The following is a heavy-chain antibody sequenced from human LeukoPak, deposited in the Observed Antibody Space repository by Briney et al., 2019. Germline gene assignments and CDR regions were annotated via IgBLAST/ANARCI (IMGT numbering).Heavy chain of an antibody. J-gene: IGHJ4*02. Sequence: PGGSLRLSCAVSGFTFSSYGMHWLRQAPGKGLEWVAVISTDGTKKYYADSVRGRFTLSRENSKNTLYLQMNSLIADDTAVYYCARNRGATGYYWFDYWGQGTLVTVSS. CDR3: ARNRGATGYYWFDY. CDR2: ISTDGTKK. V-gene: IGHV3-30-3*01. CDR1: GFTFSSYG. D-gene: IGHD3-9*01.